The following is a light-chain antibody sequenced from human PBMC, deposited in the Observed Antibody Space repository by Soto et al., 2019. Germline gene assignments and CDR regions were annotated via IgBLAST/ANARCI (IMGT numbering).Light chain of an antibody. J-gene: IGLJ1*01. CDR3: SSYTSGSTGV. CDR2: DVS. Sequence: QAASVSGSPGQSITISCTGTSSDVGGYNYVSWYQQHPGKAPKLMIYDVSNRPSGVSNRFSGSKSGNTASLTISGLQAEDEADYYCSSYTSGSTGVFGTGTKLTVL. V-gene: IGLV2-14*03. CDR1: SSDVGGYNY.